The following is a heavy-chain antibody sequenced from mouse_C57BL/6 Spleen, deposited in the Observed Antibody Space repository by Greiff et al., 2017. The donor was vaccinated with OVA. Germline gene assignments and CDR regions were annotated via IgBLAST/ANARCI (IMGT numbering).Heavy chain of an antibody. CDR3: ARDSSGYSAWFAY. Sequence: EVKLQESGPGLVKPSQSLSLTCSVTGYSITSGYYWNWIRQFPGNKLEWMGYISYDGSNNYNPSLKNRISITRDTSKNQFFLKLNSVTTEDTATYYCARDSSGYSAWFAYWGQGTLVTVSA. V-gene: IGHV3-6*01. D-gene: IGHD3-2*02. J-gene: IGHJ3*01. CDR2: ISYDGSN. CDR1: GYSITSGYY.